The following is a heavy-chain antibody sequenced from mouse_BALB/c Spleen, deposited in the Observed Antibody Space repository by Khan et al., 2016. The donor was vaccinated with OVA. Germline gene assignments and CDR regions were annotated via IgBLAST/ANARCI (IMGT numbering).Heavy chain of an antibody. CDR1: GYTFTDYS. V-gene: IGHV9-2-1*01. CDR3: ARRRDDFRAY. J-gene: IGHJ3*01. CDR2: INTETGEP. Sequence: QIQLVQSGPELKKPGETVKISCKASGYTFTDYSMHWVKQAPGKGLKWMGWINTETGEPTYADDFKGRFAFSLETSASTAYLQINTLKNEDTATYFCARRRDDFRAYGGQVALVTVSA. D-gene: IGHD2-13*01.